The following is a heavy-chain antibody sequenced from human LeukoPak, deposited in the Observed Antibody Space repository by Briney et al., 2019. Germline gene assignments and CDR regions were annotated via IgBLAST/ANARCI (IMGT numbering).Heavy chain of an antibody. CDR2: IYYSGST. V-gene: IGHV4-59*01. CDR1: GGSISSYY. J-gene: IGHJ6*02. CDR3: ARSGSYDSSGYYYSYYYYGMDV. Sequence: PSETLSLTCTVTGGSISSYYWSWIRQPPGKGLEWTGYIYYSGSTNYNPSLKSRVTISVDTSKNQFSLKLSSVTAADTAVYYCARSGSYDSSGYYYSYYYYGMDVWGQGTTVTVSS. D-gene: IGHD3-22*01.